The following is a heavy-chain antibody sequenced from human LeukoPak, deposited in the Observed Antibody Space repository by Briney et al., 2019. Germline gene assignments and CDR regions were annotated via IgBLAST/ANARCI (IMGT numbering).Heavy chain of an antibody. CDR3: AKDRRDCSSGNCYYRWFDP. V-gene: IGHV3-23*01. CDR2: ISGSSGNT. Sequence: PGGSLRLSCAASGFTFSSYAMSWVRQAPGKGLEWVSGISGSSGNTYYADSVKGRFTISRDNSKNTLYLQMNSLRAEDTAVYYCAKDRRDCSSGNCYYRWFDPGGQGTLVTVSS. J-gene: IGHJ5*02. CDR1: GFTFSSYA. D-gene: IGHD2-15*01.